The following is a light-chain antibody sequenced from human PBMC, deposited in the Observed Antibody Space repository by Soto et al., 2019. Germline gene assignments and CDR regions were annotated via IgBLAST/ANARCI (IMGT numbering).Light chain of an antibody. CDR3: HHFGSLPET. J-gene: IGKJ1*01. CDR1: QSVASSY. V-gene: IGKV3-20*01. Sequence: EVVLTQSPGTLSLSPGERVTLSCRASQSVASSYLAWYQQKPGRAPRLLFSSASSMATGIPDRFSGSGSGTDFTLTISRLEPEDFAVYYCHHFGSLPETFGQGTNVE. CDR2: SAS.